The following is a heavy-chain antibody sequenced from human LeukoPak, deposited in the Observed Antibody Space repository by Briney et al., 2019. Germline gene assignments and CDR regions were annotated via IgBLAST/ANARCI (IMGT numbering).Heavy chain of an antibody. CDR1: GYTFTSYY. CDR2: INPSGGST. J-gene: IGHJ3*02. CDR3: ARINHYYDSSGYTDDAFDI. V-gene: IGHV1-46*01. D-gene: IGHD3-22*01. Sequence: GASVRVSYKASGYTFTSYYMHWVRQAPGQGLEWMGIINPSGGSTSYAQKFQGRVTMTRDTATSTVYMELSSLRSEDTAVYYCARINHYYDSSGYTDDAFDIWGQGTMVTVSS.